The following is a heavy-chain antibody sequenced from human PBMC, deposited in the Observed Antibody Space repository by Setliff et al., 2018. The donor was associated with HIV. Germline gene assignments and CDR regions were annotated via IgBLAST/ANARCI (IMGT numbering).Heavy chain of an antibody. CDR1: GGSFSGYY. J-gene: IGHJ5*01. CDR2: IYYSGST. Sequence: PSETLSLTCAVYGGSFSGYYWSWIRQPPGKGLEWIGSIYYSGSTNYNPSLKSRVTISVDTSKNQFSLKLSSVTAADTAVYYCAREEDYNFWSGYDWFDPWGPGKMVTVSS. CDR3: AREEDYNFWSGYDWFDP. V-gene: IGHV4-59*01. D-gene: IGHD3-3*01.